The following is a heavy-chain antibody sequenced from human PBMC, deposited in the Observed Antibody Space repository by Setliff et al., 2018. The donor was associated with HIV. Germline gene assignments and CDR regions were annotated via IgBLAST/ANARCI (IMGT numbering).Heavy chain of an antibody. CDR1: GYSFTSYW. CDR2: IYPGDSDT. D-gene: IGHD3-22*01. V-gene: IGHV5-51*01. J-gene: IGHJ2*01. CDR3: ARRGLGGDGSGIWYFDL. Sequence: PGESLKISCQGSGYSFTSYWIGWVRHMPGEGLEWMGIIYPGDSDTRYSPSFQGQVTISADKSISTAYLQWSSLKASDTAIYYCARRGLGGDGSGIWYFDLWGRGTLVTVSS.